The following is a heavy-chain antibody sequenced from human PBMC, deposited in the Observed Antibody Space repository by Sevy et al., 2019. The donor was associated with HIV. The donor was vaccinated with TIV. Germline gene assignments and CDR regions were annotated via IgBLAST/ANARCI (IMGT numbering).Heavy chain of an antibody. CDR1: GYTLTELS. CDR2: FDPEDGET. CDR3: ETGKPYYYGSGSYYYFDY. Sequence: ASVKVSCKVSGYTLTELSMHWVRQAPGKGLEWMGGFDPEDGETIYAQKFQGRVTMTEDTSTDTAYMELSSLRSEDTAVHYCETGKPYYYGSGSYYYFDYWGQGTLVTVSS. D-gene: IGHD3-10*01. V-gene: IGHV1-24*01. J-gene: IGHJ4*02.